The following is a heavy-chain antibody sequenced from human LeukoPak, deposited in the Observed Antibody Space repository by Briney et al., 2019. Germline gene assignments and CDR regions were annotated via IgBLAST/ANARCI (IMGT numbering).Heavy chain of an antibody. CDR3: ARGVRDCSSTSCYGSLFVDY. D-gene: IGHD2-2*01. Sequence: ASVKVSCKASGYTFTSYGIIWVRQAPGQGLEWMGWISAYNGNTNYAQKLQGRVTMTTDTSTSTAYMELRSLRSDDTAVYYCARGVRDCSSTSCYGSLFVDYWGQGTLVTVSS. J-gene: IGHJ4*02. CDR2: ISAYNGNT. V-gene: IGHV1-18*01. CDR1: GYTFTSYG.